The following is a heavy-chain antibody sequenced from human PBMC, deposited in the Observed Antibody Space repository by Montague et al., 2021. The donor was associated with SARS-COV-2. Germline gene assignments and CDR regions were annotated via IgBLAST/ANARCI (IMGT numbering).Heavy chain of an antibody. CDR3: ARARITMIVVVNAFDI. D-gene: IGHD3-22*01. CDR2: IYYSGST. V-gene: IGHV4-59*12. CDR1: GGSISSYY. J-gene: IGHJ3*02. Sequence: TLSLTCTVSGGSISSYYWSWIRQPPGKGLEWIGYIYYSGSTYYDPSLKSRVTISVDTSKNQFSLKLSSVTAADTAVYYCARARITMIVVVNAFDIWGQGTMVTVSS.